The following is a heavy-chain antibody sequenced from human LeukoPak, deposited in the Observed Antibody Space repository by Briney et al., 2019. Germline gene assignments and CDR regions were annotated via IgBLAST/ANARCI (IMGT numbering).Heavy chain of an antibody. Sequence: GGSLRLSCAASGFTFSSYAMSCVRQAPGKGLEWVSAISGSGGSTYYADSVKGRFTISRDNSKNTLYLQMNSLRAEDTAVYYCAKDYYYDSSGYYYGVGYWGQGTLVTVSS. CDR3: AKDYYYDSSGYYYGVGY. J-gene: IGHJ4*02. V-gene: IGHV3-23*01. CDR1: GFTFSSYA. D-gene: IGHD3-22*01. CDR2: ISGSGGST.